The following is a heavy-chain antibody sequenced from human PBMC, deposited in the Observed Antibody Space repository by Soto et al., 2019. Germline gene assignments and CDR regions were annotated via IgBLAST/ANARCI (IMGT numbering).Heavy chain of an antibody. Sequence: SVKVSCKASGGTFSSYAISWVRQAPGQGLEWMGGIIPIFGTANYAQKFQGRVTITADKSTSTAYTELSSLRSEDTAVYYCARAAHSYYYYGMDVWGQGTTVTVSS. CDR2: IIPIFGTA. J-gene: IGHJ6*02. D-gene: IGHD6-13*01. V-gene: IGHV1-69*06. CDR1: GGTFSSYA. CDR3: ARAAHSYYYYGMDV.